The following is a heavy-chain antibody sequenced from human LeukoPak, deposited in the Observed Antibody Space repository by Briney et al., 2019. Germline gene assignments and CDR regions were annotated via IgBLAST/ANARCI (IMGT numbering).Heavy chain of an antibody. CDR1: GFTFSSYW. CDR2: IKQDGSEK. V-gene: IGHV3-7*01. CDR3: ARAKAGYSSGWYDSGNWFDP. Sequence: GALRLSCAASGFTFSSYWMSWVRQAPGKGLEWVANIKQDGSEKYYVDSVKGRFTTSRDNAKNSLYLQMNSLRAEDTAVYYCARAKAGYSSGWYDSGNWFDPWGQGTLVTVSS. D-gene: IGHD6-19*01. J-gene: IGHJ5*02.